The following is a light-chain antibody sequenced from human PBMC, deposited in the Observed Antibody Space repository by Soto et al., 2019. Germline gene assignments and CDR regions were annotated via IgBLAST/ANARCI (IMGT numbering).Light chain of an antibody. Sequence: DVVMTQSPLSLPVTLGQPASISCRSSQSLVSSDGNTYLNWFQQRPGQSPRRLLYKVSNRDSGVQDRFSGSGSGIVSTLKISRGEAGDVGFYSGMKLTPGPYPFGQGTKLDIK. CDR1: QSLVSSDGNTY. CDR2: KVS. V-gene: IGKV2-30*01. CDR3: MKLTPGPYP. J-gene: IGKJ2*01.